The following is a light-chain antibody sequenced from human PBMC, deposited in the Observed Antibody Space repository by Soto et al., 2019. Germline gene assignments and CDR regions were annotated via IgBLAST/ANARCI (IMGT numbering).Light chain of an antibody. CDR2: DVS. CDR3: SSYKSSSTYV. V-gene: IGLV2-14*01. J-gene: IGLJ1*01. Sequence: QSALTQPASVSGSPGQSITISRTGTSSDVGGYNYVSWYQQDPGKAPKVMIYDVSNRPSGVSHRFSASKSGNTASLTISGLQVDDEADSYCSSYKSSSTYVFGTVTKVTVL. CDR1: SSDVGGYNY.